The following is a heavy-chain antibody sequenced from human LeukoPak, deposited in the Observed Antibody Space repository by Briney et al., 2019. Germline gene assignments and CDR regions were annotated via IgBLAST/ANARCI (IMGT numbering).Heavy chain of an antibody. CDR1: GYSISSGYY. CDR2: IYHSGST. J-gene: IGHJ3*02. CDR3: ARVNSYYDSSGSRAFDI. Sequence: SETLSLTCTVSGYSISSGYYWGWIRQPPGKGLEWIGSIYHSGSTYYNPSLKSRVTISVDTSKNQFSLKLSSVTAADTAVYYCARVNSYYDSSGSRAFDIWGQGTMVTVSS. V-gene: IGHV4-38-2*02. D-gene: IGHD3-22*01.